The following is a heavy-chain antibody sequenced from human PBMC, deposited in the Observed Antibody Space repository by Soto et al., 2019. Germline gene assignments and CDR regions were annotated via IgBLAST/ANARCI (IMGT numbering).Heavy chain of an antibody. V-gene: IGHV3-23*01. D-gene: IGHD3-16*01. CDR2: ITGSGGDT. CDR3: AKGRAYTQTFFDF. CDR1: GFIFPTHA. J-gene: IGHJ4*02. Sequence: GGSLRLSCAASGFIFPTHAMSWVRQAPGKGLEWVSAITGSGGDTFYASSVKGRFTVSRDNSKNTLYLHMTSLRADDTGVYFCAKGRAYTQTFFDFWGQGTLVTVSS.